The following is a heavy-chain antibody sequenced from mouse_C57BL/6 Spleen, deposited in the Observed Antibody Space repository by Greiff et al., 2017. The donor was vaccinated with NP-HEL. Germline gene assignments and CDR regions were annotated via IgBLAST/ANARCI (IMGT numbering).Heavy chain of an antibody. CDR2: INPNNGGT. J-gene: IGHJ3*01. V-gene: IGHV1-26*01. CDR3: ASCSSPWAFAY. Sequence: EVQLQQSGPELVKPGASVKISCKASGYTFTDYYMNWVKQSHGKSLEWIGDINPNNGGTSYNQKFKGKATLTVDKSSSTAYMELRSLTSEDSAVYYCASCSSPWAFAYWGQGTLVTVSA. D-gene: IGHD1-1*01. CDR1: GYTFTDYY.